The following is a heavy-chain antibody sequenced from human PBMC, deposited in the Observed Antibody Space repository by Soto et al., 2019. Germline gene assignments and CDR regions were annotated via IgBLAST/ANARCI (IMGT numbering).Heavy chain of an antibody. CDR1: GGTFSSYA. V-gene: IGHV1-69*12. D-gene: IGHD3-22*01. CDR3: AQYYYDSSGRLDAFDI. J-gene: IGHJ3*02. Sequence: QVQLVQSGAEVKKPGSSVKVSCKASGGTFSSYAISWVRQAPGQGLEWMGGIIPIFGTANYAQKFQGRATITADESTSTAYMELSSLISEDTAVYYCAQYYYDSSGRLDAFDIWGQGTMVTVSS. CDR2: IIPIFGTA.